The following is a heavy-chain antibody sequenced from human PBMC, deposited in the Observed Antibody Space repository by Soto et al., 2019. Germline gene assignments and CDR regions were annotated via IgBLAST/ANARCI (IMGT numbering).Heavy chain of an antibody. D-gene: IGHD3-9*01. V-gene: IGHV3-23*01. CDR2: IRGSGGST. CDR3: AKRSILTGYYRNLYYFDY. CDR1: GFTFSSYA. Sequence: GGSLRLSCAASGFTFSSYAMSWVRQAPGKGLEWVSAIRGSGGSTYYADSVKGRFTISRDNSKNTLYLQMNSLRAEDTAVYYCAKRSILTGYYRNLYYFDYWGQGTLVTVSS. J-gene: IGHJ4*02.